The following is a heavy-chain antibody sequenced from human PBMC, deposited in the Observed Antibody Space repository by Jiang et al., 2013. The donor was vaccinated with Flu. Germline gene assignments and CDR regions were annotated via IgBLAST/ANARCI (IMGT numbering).Heavy chain of an antibody. D-gene: IGHD2-2*01. V-gene: IGHV1-69*01. J-gene: IGHJ6*02. CDR2: SSYLWYS. CDR3: ASTPYCSSTSCYLYYYYYGMDV. Sequence: QAPGQGLEWMEGSSYLWYSNYAQKFQGRVTITADESTSTAYMELSSLRSEDTAVYYCASTPYCSSTSCYLYYYYYGMDVWGQGTTVTVSS.